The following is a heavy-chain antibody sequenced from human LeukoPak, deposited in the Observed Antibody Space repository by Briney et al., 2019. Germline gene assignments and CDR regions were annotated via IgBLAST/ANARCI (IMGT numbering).Heavy chain of an antibody. J-gene: IGHJ4*02. CDR1: GGSISSGGYY. V-gene: IGHV4-31*03. D-gene: IGHD2-8*02. Sequence: SETLSLTCTVAGGSISSGGYYWSWIRQHPGKGLEWIGYIYYSGSTYYNPSLKSRVTISVDTSKNQFSLKLSSVTAADTAVYYCARDPAGGFDYWGQGTLVTVSS. CDR3: ARDPAGGFDY. CDR2: IYYSGST.